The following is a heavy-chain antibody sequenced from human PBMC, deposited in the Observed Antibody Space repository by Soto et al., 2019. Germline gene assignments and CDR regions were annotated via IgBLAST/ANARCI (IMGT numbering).Heavy chain of an antibody. V-gene: IGHV6-1*01. CDR3: ARGEQYSGRIFDY. CDR1: GDSVSSNSAA. CDR2: TYYRPKWYN. Sequence: HSLTCGISGDSVSSNSAAWNWLRQSPSRGLEWLGRTYYRPKWYNDYAVSVESRITINPDTSKNHFSLQLNFVTPEDTAVYFCARGEQYSGRIFDYWGQGTLVTVSS. D-gene: IGHD1-26*01. J-gene: IGHJ4*02.